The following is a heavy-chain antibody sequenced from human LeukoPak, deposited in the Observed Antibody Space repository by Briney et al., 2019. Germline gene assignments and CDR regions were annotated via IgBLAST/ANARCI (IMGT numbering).Heavy chain of an antibody. CDR2: IGPHSTFT. J-gene: IGHJ4*02. V-gene: IGHV1-2*02. CDR3: VREGEGPLSKDFDY. CDR1: GFTFTDHY. Sequence: ASMKVSCKSSGFTFTDHYIHWVRQGPGQGLEWMGYIGPHSTFTSSPREFQGRVTMTRDASMSTAYMELTRLTSDDTAVYYCVREGEGPLSKDFDYWGQGTLVTASS. D-gene: IGHD2/OR15-2a*01.